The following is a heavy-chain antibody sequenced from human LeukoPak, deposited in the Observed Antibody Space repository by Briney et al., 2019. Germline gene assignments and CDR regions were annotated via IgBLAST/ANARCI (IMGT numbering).Heavy chain of an antibody. CDR1: GYSFTSYW. J-gene: IGHJ3*02. CDR2: IYRGDSDT. CDR3: ARHQYYYDSSGYSLDAFDI. V-gene: IGHV5-51*01. D-gene: IGHD3-22*01. Sequence: GESLKISCKGSGYSFTSYWIGWVRQMPGKGLEWMGIIYRGDSDTRYSPSFQGQVTISADKSISTAYLQWSSLKASDTAMYYCARHQYYYDSSGYSLDAFDIWGQGTMVTVSS.